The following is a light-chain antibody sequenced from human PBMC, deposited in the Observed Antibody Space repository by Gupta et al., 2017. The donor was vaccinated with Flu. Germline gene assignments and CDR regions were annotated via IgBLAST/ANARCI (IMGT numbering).Light chain of an antibody. CDR2: KSN. V-gene: IGLV1-47*01. CDR1: SSNIGVYN. J-gene: IGLJ2*01. CDR3: ATWYDSRIAVV. Sequence: TFSCTGSSSNIGVYNDFSYQQQPGDAPTILISKSNQKPSGVLARFSGSTSGTTASPATSARRPAEEDEYYCATWYDSRIAVVFGGGTKLTVL.